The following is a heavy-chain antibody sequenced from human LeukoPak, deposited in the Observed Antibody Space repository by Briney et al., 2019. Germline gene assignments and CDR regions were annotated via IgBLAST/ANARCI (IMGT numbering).Heavy chain of an antibody. CDR2: ISYDAIKK. D-gene: IGHD4-23*01. J-gene: IGHJ3*02. CDR1: GFTFSSYG. CDR3: AKFYYRYGGNSVLSEDTRENLFDI. V-gene: IGHV3-30*18. Sequence: RGSPRLSCAASGFTFSSYGIHWVRQAPGKGLEWVAVISYDAIKKFYADSVKGRFTISRDNSKNTPYLQMNSLRAEDTAVYYCAKFYYRYGGNSVLSEDTRENLFDIWGQGRMDGVSS.